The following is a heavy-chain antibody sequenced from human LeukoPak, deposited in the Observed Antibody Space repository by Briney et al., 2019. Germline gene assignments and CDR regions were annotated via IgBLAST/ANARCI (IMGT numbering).Heavy chain of an antibody. CDR2: IYWNDDK. J-gene: IGHJ6*02. CDR3: AHINGGNSYDYYYGMDV. V-gene: IGHV2-5*01. D-gene: IGHD4-23*01. CDR1: GFSLSTSGVG. Sequence: SGPTLVNPTQTLTLTCTFSGFSLSTSGVGVGWIRQPPGKALEWLALIYWNDDKRYSPSLKSRLTITKDPSKNRVVLTMTNMDPVDTATYYCAHINGGNSYDYYYGMDVWGQGTTVTVSS.